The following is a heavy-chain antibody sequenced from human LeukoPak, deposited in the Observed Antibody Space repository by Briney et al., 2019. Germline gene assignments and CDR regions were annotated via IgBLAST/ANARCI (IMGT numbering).Heavy chain of an antibody. D-gene: IGHD3-9*01. V-gene: IGHV3-66*04. Sequence: GGSLRLSCASSLLTLSSNYMSSVRQAPEKGLEGVAVISSGGSTYYAASVKGIFTISRDNSKNTMYLQMNSLRAEDTAVYYCSRHESAVLRYFDWSHPWGQGTLVTVSS. CDR1: LLTLSSNY. J-gene: IGHJ5*02. CDR3: SRHESAVLRYFDWSHP. CDR2: ISSGGST.